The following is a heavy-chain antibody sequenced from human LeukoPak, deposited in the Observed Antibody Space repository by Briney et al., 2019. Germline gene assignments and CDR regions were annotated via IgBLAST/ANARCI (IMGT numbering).Heavy chain of an antibody. CDR2: VSGGGDKT. J-gene: IGHJ4*02. D-gene: IGHD3-22*01. Sequence: GGSLRLSCAASGFTFSGYTMSWVRQAPGKGLEWVSAVSGGGDKTYYADSVKGRFTISRDNSKGTLYLQMNSLGAEDTALYYCARDFYDSSGYYYDYWGQGTLVTVSS. V-gene: IGHV3-23*01. CDR3: ARDFYDSSGYYYDY. CDR1: GFTFSGYT.